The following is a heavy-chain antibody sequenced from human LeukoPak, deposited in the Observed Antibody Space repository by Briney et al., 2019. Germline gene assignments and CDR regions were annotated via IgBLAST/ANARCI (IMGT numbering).Heavy chain of an antibody. D-gene: IGHD2-21*02. Sequence: PGGSLRLSCAPSGFTFSSYGMHWVRHAPGKGLEWVAFIRYDVSNKYYADSVKGRFTISRDNSKNTLYLQMNSLRAEDTAVYYCTYCGGDCYSWFDPWGQGTLVTVSS. V-gene: IGHV3-30*02. CDR1: GFTFSSYG. CDR2: IRYDVSNK. CDR3: TYCGGDCYSWFDP. J-gene: IGHJ5*02.